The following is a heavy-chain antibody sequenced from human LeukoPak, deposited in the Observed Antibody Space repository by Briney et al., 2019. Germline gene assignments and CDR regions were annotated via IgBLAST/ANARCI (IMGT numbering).Heavy chain of an antibody. Sequence: GGSLRLSCAASGFTFSDYYMSWIRQAPGKGLEWVSYISSSGSTIYYADSVKGRFTISRDNAKNSLYLQMNSLRAEDTAVYYCARDYIGITIFGVVTRRYFDYWGQGTLVTVSS. J-gene: IGHJ4*02. D-gene: IGHD3-3*01. CDR2: ISSSGSTI. V-gene: IGHV3-11*01. CDR1: GFTFSDYY. CDR3: ARDYIGITIFGVVTRRYFDY.